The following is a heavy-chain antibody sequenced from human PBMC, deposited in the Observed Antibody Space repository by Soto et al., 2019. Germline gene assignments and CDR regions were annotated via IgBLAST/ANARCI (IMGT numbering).Heavy chain of an antibody. D-gene: IGHD3-10*01. CDR2: IYYSGST. CDR3: ARARILWFGGPADAFDI. V-gene: IGHV4-61*01. CDR1: GGSVSSGSYY. Sequence: QVQLQESGPGLVKPSETLSLTCTVSGGSVSSGSYYWSWIRQPPGKGLEWIGYIYYSGSTNYNPSLKSRVTISVDTSKNQFSLKLSSVTAADTAVYYCARARILWFGGPADAFDIWGQGTMVTVSS. J-gene: IGHJ3*02.